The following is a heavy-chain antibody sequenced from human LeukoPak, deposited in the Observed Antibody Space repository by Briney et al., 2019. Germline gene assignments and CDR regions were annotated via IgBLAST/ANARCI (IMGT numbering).Heavy chain of an antibody. CDR2: IYTSGST. Sequence: PSETLSLTCTVSGGSISSGSYYWSWIRQPAGKGLEWIGRIYTSGSTNYNPSLKSRVTISVDTSKNQFSLRLSSVTAADTAVYSCARQYKEDNSYYPRYFDDWGQGILVTVSS. CDR1: GGSISSGSYY. J-gene: IGHJ4*02. D-gene: IGHD1-26*01. CDR3: ARQYKEDNSYYPRYFDD. V-gene: IGHV4-61*02.